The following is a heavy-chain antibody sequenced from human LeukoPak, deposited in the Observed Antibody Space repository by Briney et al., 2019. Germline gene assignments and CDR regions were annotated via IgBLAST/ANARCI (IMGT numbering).Heavy chain of an antibody. CDR3: AREGYSYGGLDAFDI. D-gene: IGHD5-18*01. CDR2: ISSSSSTI. CDR1: GFTFSSYG. J-gene: IGHJ3*02. V-gene: IGHV3-48*04. Sequence: PGRSLRLSCAASGFTFSSYGMHWVRQAPGKGLEWVSYISSSSSTIKYADSVKGRFTISRDNAKNSLFLQMNSLRAEDTAVYYCAREGYSYGGLDAFDIWGQGTMVTVSS.